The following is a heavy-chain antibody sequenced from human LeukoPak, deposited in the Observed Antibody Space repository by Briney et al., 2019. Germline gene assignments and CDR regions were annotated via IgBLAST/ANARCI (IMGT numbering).Heavy chain of an antibody. J-gene: IGHJ4*02. V-gene: IGHV3-66*01. CDR1: GFTLSKFD. CDR3: AREGGSSGFDY. CDR2: IYSGGST. Sequence: PGGSLRLSCAASGFTLSKFDMYWVRQAPGKGLECVSVIYSGGSTYYADSVKGRFTISRDNSKNTLYLQMNSLRAEDTAVYYCAREGGSSGFDYWGQGTLVTVSS. D-gene: IGHD2-15*01.